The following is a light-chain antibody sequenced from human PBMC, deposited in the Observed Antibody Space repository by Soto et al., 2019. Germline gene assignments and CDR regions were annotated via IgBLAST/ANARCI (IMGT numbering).Light chain of an antibody. CDR3: QQHNQWPIT. CDR2: GAS. CDR1: QSISDT. Sequence: EIVMTQSPATLSVSPGGRATLSCRASQSISDTLAWYQQKPGQAPRLLIYGASRRATGFPARFSGSGSGTDFTLTISSLQSEDSAVYYCQQHNQWPITFGQGTRLEIK. J-gene: IGKJ5*01. V-gene: IGKV3-15*01.